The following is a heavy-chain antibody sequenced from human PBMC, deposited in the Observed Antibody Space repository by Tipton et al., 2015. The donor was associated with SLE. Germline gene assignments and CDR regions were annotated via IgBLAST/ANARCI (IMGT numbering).Heavy chain of an antibody. J-gene: IGHJ4*02. CDR1: GFTFSNYY. V-gene: IGHV3-9*01. D-gene: IGHD3-3*01. CDR3: ARGGFWSGYYKYYFDY. Sequence: SLRLSCAASGFTFSNYYMHWVRQAPGKGLEWVSSMSWNGVDIGYADSVKGRFTISRDNAKNSLYLQMNSLRAEDTAVYYCARGGFWSGYYKYYFDYWGQGTLVTVSS. CDR2: MSWNGVDI.